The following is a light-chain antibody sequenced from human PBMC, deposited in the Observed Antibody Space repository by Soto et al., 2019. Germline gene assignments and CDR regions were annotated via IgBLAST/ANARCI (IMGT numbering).Light chain of an antibody. CDR3: QQYNRYSWT. J-gene: IGKJ1*01. Sequence: DIQMTQSPSTLSAAVGDRVTITCRANQSISSWLAWYQQKPGKAPKVLIYKASSLESGVPSRFSGSGSGTEFTLTISSLQPDDLATYYCQQYNRYSWTFGQGTKVEIK. CDR1: QSISSW. CDR2: KAS. V-gene: IGKV1-5*03.